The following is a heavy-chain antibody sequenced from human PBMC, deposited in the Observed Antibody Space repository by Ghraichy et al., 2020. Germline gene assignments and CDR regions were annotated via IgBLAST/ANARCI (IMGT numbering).Heavy chain of an antibody. CDR2: ISSSSSTI. J-gene: IGHJ5*02. Sequence: GGSLRLSCAASGFTFSSYSMNWVRQAPGKGLEWVSYISSSSSTIYYADSVKGRFTISRDNAKNSLYLQMNSLRAEDTAVYYCARDSGPIVWIQDEYNWFDPWGQGTLVTVSS. D-gene: IGHD5-18*01. CDR1: GFTFSSYS. CDR3: ARDSGPIVWIQDEYNWFDP. V-gene: IGHV3-48*01.